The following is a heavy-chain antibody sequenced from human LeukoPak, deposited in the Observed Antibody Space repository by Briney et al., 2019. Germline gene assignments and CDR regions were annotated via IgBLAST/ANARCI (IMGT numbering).Heavy chain of an antibody. Sequence: SETLSLTCAVYGGSFSGQSWSWIRQPPGKGLEWIGEVIHGGSTNYNPSLKTRVIISLDTSKNQFSLKLNSVNAGDTAVYYRARGWTFTTPLGRAGGRSSRRGRYFDYWGQGTLVTVSS. CDR2: VIHGGST. J-gene: IGHJ4*02. CDR1: GGSFSGQS. V-gene: IGHV4-34*01. D-gene: IGHD2-15*01. CDR3: ARGWTFTTPLGRAGGRSSRRGRYFDY.